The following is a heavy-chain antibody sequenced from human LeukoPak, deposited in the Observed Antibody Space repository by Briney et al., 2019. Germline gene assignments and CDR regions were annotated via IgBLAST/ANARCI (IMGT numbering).Heavy chain of an antibody. CDR1: GYTFTGYY. D-gene: IGHD3-22*01. V-gene: IGHV1-2*06. CDR3: ARGDSLSYYYESSDVAFDY. J-gene: IGHJ4*02. Sequence: ASVKVSCKASGYTFTGYYMHWVRQAPGQGLEWMGRINPNSGGTDYAQKFQGRVTMTRDTSISTAYMELSRLRSDDTAVYYCARGDSLSYYYESSDVAFDYWGQGTLVTVSS. CDR2: INPNSGGT.